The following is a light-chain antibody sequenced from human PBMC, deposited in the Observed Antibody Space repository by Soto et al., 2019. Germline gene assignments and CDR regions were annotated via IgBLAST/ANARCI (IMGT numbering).Light chain of an antibody. V-gene: IGLV2-23*02. J-gene: IGLJ3*02. Sequence: QSALTQPASVSGSPGQTITISCTGTSRDVVNYNFVSWYQQHPGKAPKLMIYEVSKRPSGVSDRFSGSKSGNTASLTISGLQAEDEADYYCCSEAGILTGVFGGGTKLTVL. CDR1: SRDVVNYNF. CDR3: CSEAGILTGV. CDR2: EVS.